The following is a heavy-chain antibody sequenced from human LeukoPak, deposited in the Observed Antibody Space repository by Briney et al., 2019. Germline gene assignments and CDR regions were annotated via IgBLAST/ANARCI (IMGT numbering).Heavy chain of an antibody. CDR1: GGSISSHY. J-gene: IGHJ4*02. Sequence: SETLSLTCTVSGGSISSHYWAWIRQSAGKGLEWIGRINTSGSTRYSPSLQSRLTMSLDTSKNQFSLKLSSVTAADTAVYYCAREAVYYGSGSLDYWGQGTLVTVSS. V-gene: IGHV4-4*07. D-gene: IGHD3-10*01. CDR3: AREAVYYGSGSLDY. CDR2: INTSGST.